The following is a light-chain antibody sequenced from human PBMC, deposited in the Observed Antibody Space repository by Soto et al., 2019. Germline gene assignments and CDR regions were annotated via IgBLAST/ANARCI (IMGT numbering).Light chain of an antibody. CDR2: RNS. CDR1: SSNIGSNY. V-gene: IGLV1-47*01. J-gene: IGLJ2*01. CDR3: AAWDASLSGVV. Sequence: QSVLTQPPSASGTPGQRVTISCSGSSSNIGSNYVYWYQQLPGTVPQLLIYRNSERPSGVPDRFSGSKSGTSASLAISGLRSEDEADYYCAAWDASLSGVVFGGGTKLTAL.